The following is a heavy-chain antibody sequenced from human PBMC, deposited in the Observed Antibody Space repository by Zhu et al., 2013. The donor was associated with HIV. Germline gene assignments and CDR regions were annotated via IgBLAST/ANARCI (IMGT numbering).Heavy chain of an antibody. CDR2: INPSGGST. J-gene: IGHJ6*02. Sequence: QVQLVQSGAEVKKPGASVKVSCKASGYTFTSYYMHWVRQAPGQGLEWMGIINPSGGSTSYAQKFQGRVTMTRDTSTSTVYMELSSLRSEDTAVYYCARDLRYYDFWSGYSPSLITRTYGMDVWGQGTTVTVSS. D-gene: IGHD3-3*01. CDR1: GYTFTSYY. CDR3: ARDLRYYDFWSGYSPSLITRTYGMDV. V-gene: IGHV1-46*03.